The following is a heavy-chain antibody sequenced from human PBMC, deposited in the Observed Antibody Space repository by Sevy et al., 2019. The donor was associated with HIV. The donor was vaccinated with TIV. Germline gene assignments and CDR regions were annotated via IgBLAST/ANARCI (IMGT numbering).Heavy chain of an antibody. Sequence: GGSLRLSCAASGFTFSNAWMSWVRQAPGKGLEWVGRIKSKTDGGTTDYAAPVKGRITIYRDDSKNTLYLQMNSLKTEDTAVYYCTTVAQFTAFDIWGQGTMVTVSS. CDR3: TTVAQFTAFDI. V-gene: IGHV3-15*01. J-gene: IGHJ3*02. CDR2: IKSKTDGGTT. CDR1: GFTFSNAW.